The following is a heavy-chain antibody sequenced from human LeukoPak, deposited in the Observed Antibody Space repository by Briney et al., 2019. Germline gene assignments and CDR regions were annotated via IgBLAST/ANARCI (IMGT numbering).Heavy chain of an antibody. CDR2: IYHSGST. CDR1: GGSVSSGIW. J-gene: IGHJ4*02. CDR3: ARDQGVQTFDY. D-gene: IGHD1-1*01. Sequence: SETLSLTCTVSGGSVSSGIWWSWIRQPPGKGLEWIGYIYHSGSTYYNPSLKSRVTISVDRSKNQFSLKLSSVTAADTAVYYCARDQGVQTFDYWGQGTLVTVSS. V-gene: IGHV4-30-2*01.